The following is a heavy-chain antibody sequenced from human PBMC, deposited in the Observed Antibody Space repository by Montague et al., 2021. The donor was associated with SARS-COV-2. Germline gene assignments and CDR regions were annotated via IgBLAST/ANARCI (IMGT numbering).Heavy chain of an antibody. CDR2: ISSSGSTK. CDR1: GFTFSSYE. CDR3: APRRWGLGAFDI. D-gene: IGHD3-16*01. V-gene: IGHV3-48*03. Sequence: SLRLSCAASGFTFSSYEMNWVRQAPGKGLEWVSYISSSGSTKHYADSVKGRFTISRDNAKNSLYLQMNSLRPEDTAVYYCAPRRWGLGAFDIWGQGTMVTVSS. J-gene: IGHJ3*02.